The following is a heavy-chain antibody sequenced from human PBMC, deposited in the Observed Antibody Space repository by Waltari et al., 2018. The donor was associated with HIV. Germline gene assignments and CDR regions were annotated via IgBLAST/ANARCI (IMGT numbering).Heavy chain of an antibody. CDR1: GGSISSDLYY. Sequence: QVQLRASGPGLVKPSQTLSLTCTDSGGSISSDLYYLLWFRPPAGKGLEWMRRIYSSGNTNYNPSLKSRVTISVDTSKNQFSLRLSSVTAADTAVYYCARIWSGWNYYYGMDVWGQGTTVTVSS. D-gene: IGHD3-3*01. V-gene: IGHV4-61*02. J-gene: IGHJ6*02. CDR2: IYSSGNT. CDR3: ARIWSGWNYYYGMDV.